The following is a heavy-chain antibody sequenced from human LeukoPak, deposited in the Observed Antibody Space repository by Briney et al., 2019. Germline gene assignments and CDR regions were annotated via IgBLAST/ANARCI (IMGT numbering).Heavy chain of an antibody. CDR3: DRQDSSSLTSIDY. CDR2: IYYSGST. J-gene: IGHJ4*02. V-gene: IGHV4-39*01. Sequence: PSETLSLTCTVSGGSISSSSYYWGWIRQPPGNGLEWIGSIYYSGSTYYNPSLKSRVTISVDTSKNQFSLKLSSVTAADTAVYAWDRQDSSSLTSIDYWGQGTLVTVSS. CDR1: GGSISSSSYY. D-gene: IGHD2-2*01.